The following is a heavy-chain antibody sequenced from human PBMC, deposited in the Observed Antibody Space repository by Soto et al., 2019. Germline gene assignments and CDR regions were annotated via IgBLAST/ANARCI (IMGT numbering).Heavy chain of an antibody. V-gene: IGHV4-59*01. J-gene: IGHJ4*02. CDR1: GGSMISYY. CDR2: TYYSGST. Sequence: SETLSRTCTVSGGSMISYYWNWMRQPPGKGLQWIGYTYYSGSTTYNPSLKSRVTISVDSSKNQFSLKLDSVTPADTAVYYCARVRGTAGKRYFDYWGPGTLVTVSS. CDR3: ARVRGTAGKRYFDY. D-gene: IGHD6-13*01.